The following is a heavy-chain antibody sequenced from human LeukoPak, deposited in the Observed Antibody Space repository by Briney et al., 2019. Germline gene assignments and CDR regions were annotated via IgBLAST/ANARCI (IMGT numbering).Heavy chain of an antibody. CDR3: ARVVANSSGYFPPDYYYYMDV. CDR2: IYYSGST. J-gene: IGHJ6*03. CDR1: GGSFSGYY. D-gene: IGHD3-22*01. V-gene: IGHV4-59*01. Sequence: SETLSLTCAVYGGSFSGYYWSWIRQPPGKGLEWIGYIYYSGSTNYNPSLKSRVTISVDTSKNQFSLKLSSVTAADTAVYYCARVVANSSGYFPPDYYYYMDVWGKGTTVTISS.